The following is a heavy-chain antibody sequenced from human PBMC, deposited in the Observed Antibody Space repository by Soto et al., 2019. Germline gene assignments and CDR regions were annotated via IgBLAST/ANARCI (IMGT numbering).Heavy chain of an antibody. D-gene: IGHD2-21*02. CDR2: IYYSGST. Sequence: QVQLQESGPGLVKPSQTLSLTCTVSGGSISSGGYYWSWIRQHPGKGLEWIGYIYYSGSTYYNPSLTSRVTISVDTSKNQFSLKLSSVTAADTAVYYCARGICGGDCYAEYFQHWGQGTLVTVSS. J-gene: IGHJ1*01. CDR3: ARGICGGDCYAEYFQH. V-gene: IGHV4-31*03. CDR1: GGSISSGGYY.